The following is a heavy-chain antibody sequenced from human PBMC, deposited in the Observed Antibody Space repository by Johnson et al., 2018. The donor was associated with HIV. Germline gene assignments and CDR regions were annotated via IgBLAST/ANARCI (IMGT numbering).Heavy chain of an antibody. CDR2: ISWNSGRI. D-gene: IGHD4-11*01. V-gene: IGHV3-20*04. J-gene: IGHJ3*01. Sequence: VQLVESGGGVVRPGGSLRLSCAASGFTFDDYGMSWVRQAPGKGLEWVSGISWNSGRIKYADSVKGRFTISRDNAKNSLYLQMNSLTAEDTALYYCAREDYHRALDVWGQGTMVTVSS. CDR3: AREDYHRALDV. CDR1: GFTFDDYG.